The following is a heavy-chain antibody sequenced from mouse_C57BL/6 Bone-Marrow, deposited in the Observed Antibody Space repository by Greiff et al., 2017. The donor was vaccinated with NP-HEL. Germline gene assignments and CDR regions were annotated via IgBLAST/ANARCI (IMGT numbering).Heavy chain of an antibody. J-gene: IGHJ1*03. D-gene: IGHD1-1*01. CDR3: TPITTVVRYVDV. Sequence: EVQLQQSGAELVRPGASVKLSCTASGFNIKDYYMHWVKQRPEQGLEWIGRIDPEDGDTEYAPKFQGKATMTADTSSNTAYLQRSSLTSEDTAVYYCTPITTVVRYVDVWGTGTTVTVSS. CDR1: GFNIKDYY. CDR2: IDPEDGDT. V-gene: IGHV14-1*01.